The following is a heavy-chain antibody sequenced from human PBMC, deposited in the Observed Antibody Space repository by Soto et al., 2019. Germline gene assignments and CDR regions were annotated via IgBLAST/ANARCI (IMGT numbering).Heavy chain of an antibody. J-gene: IGHJ6*03. CDR3: ARHGDVKTGYYYMDV. CDR2: IYYSGST. CDR1: GGSISSYY. V-gene: IGHV4-59*08. D-gene: IGHD2-21*01. Sequence: SETLSLTCTVSGGSISSYYWSWIRQPPGKGLEWIGYIYYSGSTNYNPSIKSRVTISVDTSKNQFSLKQSSVTAADTAVYYCARHGDVKTGYYYMDVWGKGTTVTVSS.